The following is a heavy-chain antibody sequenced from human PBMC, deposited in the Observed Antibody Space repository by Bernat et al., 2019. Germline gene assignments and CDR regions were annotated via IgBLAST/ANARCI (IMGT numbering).Heavy chain of an antibody. V-gene: IGHV3-21*05. Sequence: EVQLVESGGGLVQPGGSLRLSCAASGFTFSSYSMNWVRQAPGKGLEWVSYISSSSSYIYYADSVKGRFTISRDNAKNSLYLQMNSLRAEDTAVYYCARIVYCSSTSCNLPDYWGQGTLVTVSS. J-gene: IGHJ4*02. CDR3: ARIVYCSSTSCNLPDY. D-gene: IGHD2-2*01. CDR2: ISSSSSYI. CDR1: GFTFSSYS.